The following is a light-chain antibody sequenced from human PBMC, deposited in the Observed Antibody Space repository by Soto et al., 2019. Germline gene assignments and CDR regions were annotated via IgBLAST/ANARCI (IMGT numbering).Light chain of an antibody. V-gene: IGKV3-15*01. CDR3: QQYHSWPHT. Sequence: ETVLTQSPATLSVSPGEGATFSCKASQSVTTNLAWYQQKPGQVPRLLIYGAFTRATGIPARFSGSGSGTEFTLSISSLQSEDFAIYHCQQYHSWPHTFGQGTKLEIK. CDR1: QSVTTN. J-gene: IGKJ2*01. CDR2: GAF.